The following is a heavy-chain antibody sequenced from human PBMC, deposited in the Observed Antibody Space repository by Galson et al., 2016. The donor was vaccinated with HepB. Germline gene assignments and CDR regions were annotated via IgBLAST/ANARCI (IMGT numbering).Heavy chain of an antibody. D-gene: IGHD3-10*01. V-gene: IGHV1-2*02. CDR1: GYTFTGYY. J-gene: IGHJ5*02. Sequence: SVKVSCKASGYTFTGYYMHWVRQAPGQGPEWMGWINPNSGGTNYAQQFQGRVTMTRDTSISTAYMELSRLRSDDPAVYYCARYPEGLLWFGDANPTGWFDPWGQGTLVTVSS. CDR3: ARYPEGLLWFGDANPTGWFDP. CDR2: INPNSGGT.